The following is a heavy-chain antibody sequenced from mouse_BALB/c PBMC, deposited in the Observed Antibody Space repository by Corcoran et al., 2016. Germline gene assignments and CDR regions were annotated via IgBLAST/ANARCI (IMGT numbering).Heavy chain of an antibody. J-gene: IGHJ4*01. CDR2: INPYNDGT. V-gene: IGHV1S136*01. CDR3: AREEDGYPLYAMDY. D-gene: IGHD2-3*01. CDR1: GYTFTSYV. Sequence: EVELQQSGPELVKPGAAVKMSCKASGYTFTSYVMHWVKQKPGQGLEWIGYINPYNDGTKYNEKFKGKATLTSDKSSSTAYMELSSLTSEDSAVYYCAREEDGYPLYAMDYCGQGTSVTVSS.